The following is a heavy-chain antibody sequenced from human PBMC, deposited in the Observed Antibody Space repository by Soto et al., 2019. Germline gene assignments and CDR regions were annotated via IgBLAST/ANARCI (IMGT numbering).Heavy chain of an antibody. CDR2: ISGSGSNT. CDR1: GFTFNNFA. D-gene: IGHD6-13*01. J-gene: IGHJ4*02. Sequence: QPGGSLRLSCAASGFTFNNFAMIWVRQAPGKGLEWVSAISGSGSNTYYADSVKGRFTISRDNSKNTVSLQMNSLRVEDTAVYYCPTGQERPTHWYGTFASWGQGTQVTSPQ. CDR3: PTGQERPTHWYGTFAS. V-gene: IGHV3-23*01.